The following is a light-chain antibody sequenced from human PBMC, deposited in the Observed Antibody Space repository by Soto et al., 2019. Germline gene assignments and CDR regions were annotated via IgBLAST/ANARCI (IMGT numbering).Light chain of an antibody. CDR2: EVR. V-gene: IGLV2-14*01. CDR3: CAYTARSTLV. J-gene: IGLJ2*01. CDR1: MRDVGAYNL. Sequence: QSALTQPASVSGSAGQSITISCSGTMRDVGAYNLVSWYQQHPGTAPKLIIYEVRNRPSGMSSRFSGSRSGNTASLTISWLQSEAEGGYYYCAYTARSTLVFGGGTKL.